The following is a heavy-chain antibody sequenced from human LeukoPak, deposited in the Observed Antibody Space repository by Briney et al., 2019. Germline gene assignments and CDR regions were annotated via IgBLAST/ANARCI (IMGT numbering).Heavy chain of an antibody. D-gene: IGHD2-2*03. CDR3: ARDLRVGFLYYYYYMDV. V-gene: IGHV3-48*01. CDR2: ISSSSSTI. J-gene: IGHJ6*03. CDR1: GFTFSSYE. Sequence: PGGSLRLSCAASGFTFSSYEMNWVRQAPGKGLEWVSYISSSSSTIYYADSVKGRFTISRDNAKNSLYLQMNSLRAEDTAVYYCARDLRVGFLYYYYYMDVWGKGTTVTVSS.